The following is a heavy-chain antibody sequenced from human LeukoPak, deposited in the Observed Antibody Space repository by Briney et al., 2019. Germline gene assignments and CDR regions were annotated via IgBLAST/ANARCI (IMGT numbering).Heavy chain of an antibody. CDR2: ISGSGGST. CDR3: AKNSGSYPGYFDY. Sequence: GSLRLSCAASGFTFNSYAMSWVRQAPGKGLEWVSGISGSGGSTYYADSVKGRFTISRDNSKNTLYLQMNSLRAEDTAVYYCAKNSGSYPGYFDYWGQGTLVTVS. D-gene: IGHD3-10*01. J-gene: IGHJ4*02. CDR1: GFTFNSYA. V-gene: IGHV3-23*01.